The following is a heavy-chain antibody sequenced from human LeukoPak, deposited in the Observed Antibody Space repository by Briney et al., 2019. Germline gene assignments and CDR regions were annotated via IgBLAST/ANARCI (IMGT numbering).Heavy chain of an antibody. CDR3: AKSAYGSGSYYSGDY. CDR2: ISGSGGST. J-gene: IGHJ4*02. Sequence: PGGSLRLSCAASGFTFSSYAMSWVRQAPGKGLEWVSAISGSGGSTYYADSVKGRFTISRDNSKTTLYLQMNSLRAEDTAVYYCAKSAYGSGSYYSGDYWGQGTLVTVSS. D-gene: IGHD3-10*01. CDR1: GFTFSSYA. V-gene: IGHV3-23*01.